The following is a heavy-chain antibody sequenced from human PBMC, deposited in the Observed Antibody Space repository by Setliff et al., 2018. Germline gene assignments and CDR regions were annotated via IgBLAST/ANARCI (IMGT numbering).Heavy chain of an antibody. D-gene: IGHD3-3*01. J-gene: IGHJ4*02. CDR2: INNYNGNT. Sequence: ASVKVSCKTSGDSFRRHAISWVRQAPGQGLEWMGWINNYNGNTDYAQNIQGRVTMTTDTSTSTAYMELRSLRSDDTAVYYCARAPRLEWLLPTFDSWGQGTLVTVSS. V-gene: IGHV1-18*01. CDR1: GDSFRRHA. CDR3: ARAPRLEWLLPTFDS.